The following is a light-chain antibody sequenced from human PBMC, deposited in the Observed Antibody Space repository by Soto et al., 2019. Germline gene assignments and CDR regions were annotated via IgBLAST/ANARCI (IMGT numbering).Light chain of an antibody. CDR2: KAS. Sequence: DIQMTQSPSTLSGSVGDRVTITCRASQTISSWLAWYQQKPGKAPKLLIYKASTLKSGVPSRFSSSGSGTKFTLTISSLQPDDFATYYCQHYNSYSEAFGQGTKVDI. J-gene: IGKJ1*01. V-gene: IGKV1-5*03. CDR3: QHYNSYSEA. CDR1: QTISSW.